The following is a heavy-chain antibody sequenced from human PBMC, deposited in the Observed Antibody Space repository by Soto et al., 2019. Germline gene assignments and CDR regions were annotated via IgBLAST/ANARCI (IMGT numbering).Heavy chain of an antibody. V-gene: IGHV4-59*01. D-gene: IGHD5-18*01. CDR2: ISYSGST. J-gene: IGHJ6*02. CDR1: GDSINNYF. CDR3: ARARQRDTGRRLDV. Sequence: QVQLQESGPGLVKPSETMSLTCTISGDSINNYFWNWIRQTPGKGLEWIGYISYSGSTSYNPSLQSRVTISSDTSKNHFSLKLSSVTAADTAVYYCARARQRDTGRRLDVWGQATTVTVSS.